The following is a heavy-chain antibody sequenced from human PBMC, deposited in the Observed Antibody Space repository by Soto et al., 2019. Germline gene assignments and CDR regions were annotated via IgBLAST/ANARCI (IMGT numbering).Heavy chain of an antibody. D-gene: IGHD1-7*01. Sequence: QVQLVQSGAEVKKTGSSVKVSCKASGGTFSSYAISWVRQAPGQGLEWMGGIIPIFGTANYAQKVHGRVTITADESTSTAYMELSSLSSEDTAVYYCAREEVGGLELRPFDYWGQGTLVAVSS. J-gene: IGHJ4*02. V-gene: IGHV1-69*01. CDR2: IIPIFGTA. CDR3: AREEVGGLELRPFDY. CDR1: GGTFSSYA.